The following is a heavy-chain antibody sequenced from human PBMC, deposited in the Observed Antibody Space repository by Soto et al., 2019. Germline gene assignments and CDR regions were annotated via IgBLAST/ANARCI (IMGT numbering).Heavy chain of an antibody. CDR3: ARCIQGDYYYGMDV. CDR2: INGDYGNT. V-gene: IGHV1-18*01. J-gene: IGHJ6*02. Sequence: ASVKVSCKASGYTFYSHSISWVRQAPGQGLERMGRINGDYGNTQYAQKFRGRVTMTTDTSTTTVYMELTNLRSDDTAVYYCARCIQGDYYYGMDVWGQGTTVTIS. CDR1: GYTFYSHS. D-gene: IGHD5-18*01.